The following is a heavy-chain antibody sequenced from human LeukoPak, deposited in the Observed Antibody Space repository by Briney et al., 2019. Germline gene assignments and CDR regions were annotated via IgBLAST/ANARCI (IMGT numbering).Heavy chain of an antibody. CDR2: IYTSGST. Sequence: SQTLSLTCTVSGGSISSGSYYWSWIRQPAGKGLEWIGRIYTSGSTNYNPSLKSRVTISVDTSKNQFSLKLSSVTAADTAVYYCARRDTYYDFWSGYHNWFDPWGQGTLVTVSS. CDR3: ARRDTYYDFWSGYHNWFDP. J-gene: IGHJ5*02. V-gene: IGHV4-61*02. CDR1: GGSISSGSYY. D-gene: IGHD3-3*01.